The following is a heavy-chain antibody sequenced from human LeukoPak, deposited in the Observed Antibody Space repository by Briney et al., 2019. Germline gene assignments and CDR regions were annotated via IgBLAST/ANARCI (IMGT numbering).Heavy chain of an antibody. J-gene: IGHJ4*02. CDR2: IGDSSTPT. CDR3: AKRTSSSSSWSSWDY. D-gene: IGHD6-13*01. CDR1: GFSFSTYA. V-gene: IGHV3-23*01. Sequence: GGSLRLSCVASGFSFSTYAMTWVRQAPEKGLEWVSVIGDSSTPTYYADSVKGRFTISRDNSKNTLYLQMNSLRAEDTAVYYCAKRTSSSSSWSSWDYWGQGTPVTVSS.